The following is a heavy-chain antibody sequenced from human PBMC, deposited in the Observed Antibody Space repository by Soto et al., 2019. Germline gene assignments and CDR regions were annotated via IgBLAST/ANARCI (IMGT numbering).Heavy chain of an antibody. CDR1: GFTFSSYD. CDR2: ISGSGGST. D-gene: IGHD3-9*01. V-gene: IGHV3-23*01. CDR3: AKDSLRYFDWLPSYYFDY. J-gene: IGHJ4*02. Sequence: GGSLRLSCAVSGFTFSSYDMSWVRQAPGKGLEWVSAISGSGGSTYYADSVKGRFTISRDNSKNTLYLQMNSLRAEDTAVYYCAKDSLRYFDWLPSYYFDYWGQGTLVTVSS.